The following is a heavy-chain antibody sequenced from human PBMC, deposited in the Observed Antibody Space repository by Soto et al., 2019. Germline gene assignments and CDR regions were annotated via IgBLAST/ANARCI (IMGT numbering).Heavy chain of an antibody. CDR2: TIPIFGIA. Sequence: QVQLVQSGAEVKKPGSSVKVSCKASGGTFSSYAISWVRQAPGQGLEWMGGTIPIFGIANYAQKFQGRVTITADESTSTAYMELSSLRSEDTAVYYCAREFRHSGYDSVSDYWGQGTLVTVSS. D-gene: IGHD5-12*01. V-gene: IGHV1-69*01. J-gene: IGHJ4*02. CDR1: GGTFSSYA. CDR3: AREFRHSGYDSVSDY.